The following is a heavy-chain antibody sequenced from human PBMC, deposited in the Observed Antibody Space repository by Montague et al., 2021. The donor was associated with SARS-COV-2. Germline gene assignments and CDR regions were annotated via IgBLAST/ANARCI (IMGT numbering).Heavy chain of an antibody. J-gene: IGHJ4*02. V-gene: IGHV3-21*01. Sequence: SLRLSCAASGFTFSSYSMNWVRQAPGKGLEWVSSISSSSSYIYYADSVKGRFTISRDNAKNSLYLQMNSLRAEDTAVCYCARESPYYGSGSEGFDYWGQGTLVTVSS. CDR2: ISSSSSYI. CDR1: GFTFSSYS. CDR3: ARESPYYGSGSEGFDY. D-gene: IGHD3-10*01.